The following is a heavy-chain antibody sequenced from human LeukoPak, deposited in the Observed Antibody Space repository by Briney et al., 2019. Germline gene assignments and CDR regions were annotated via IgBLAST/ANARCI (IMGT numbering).Heavy chain of an antibody. CDR1: GFTFGDYA. CDR3: ARAPDGYEAFDI. CDR2: IYSGGRT. D-gene: IGHD3-22*01. J-gene: IGHJ3*02. V-gene: IGHV3-66*01. Sequence: QSGGSLRLSCTPSGFTFGDYAMSRVRQAPGKGLEWVSVIYSGGRTYYADSVKGRFTTSRDNSKNTLYLQMNSLRAEDTAVYYCARAPDGYEAFDIWGQGTMVTVSS.